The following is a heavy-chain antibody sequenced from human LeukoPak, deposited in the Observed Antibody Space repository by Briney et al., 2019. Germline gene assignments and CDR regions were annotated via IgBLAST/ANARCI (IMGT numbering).Heavy chain of an antibody. CDR2: INPNSGGT. CDR1: GSTFTGYY. CDR3: ARDYDFWSGNDAFDI. Sequence: ASVKVSCKASGSTFTGYYMHWVRQAPGQGLEWMGWINPNSGGTNYAQKFQGRVTMTRDTSISTAYMELSRLRSDDTAVYYCARDYDFWSGNDAFDIWGQGTVVTVSS. J-gene: IGHJ3*02. D-gene: IGHD3-3*01. V-gene: IGHV1-2*02.